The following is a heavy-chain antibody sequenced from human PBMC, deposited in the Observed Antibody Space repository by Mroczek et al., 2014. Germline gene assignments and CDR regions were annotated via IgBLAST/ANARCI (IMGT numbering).Heavy chain of an antibody. CDR3: AGGIRGYSGYDLLALDY. CDR2: IYYSGST. V-gene: IGHV4-31*03. CDR1: GGSISSGGYY. D-gene: IGHD5-12*01. J-gene: IGHJ4*02. Sequence: QVQLQESGPGLVKPSQTLSLTCTVSGGSISSGGYYWSWIRQHPGKGLEWIGYIYYSGSTYYNPSLKSRVTISVDTSKNQFSLKLSSVTAADTAVYYCAGGIRGYSGYDLLALDYWGQGTLVTVSS.